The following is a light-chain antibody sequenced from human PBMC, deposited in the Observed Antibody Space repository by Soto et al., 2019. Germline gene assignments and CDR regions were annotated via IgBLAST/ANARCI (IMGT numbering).Light chain of an antibody. J-gene: IGKJ4*01. Sequence: EIVLTQSPCTLSLSPLERSTLPCRASQTVTSTFLTWYQQKPGQAPRLLIYGAFNRATGIPDRFIGGGSETDFTLTISRLEPEDFAVYYCQQFGGSRLTFGGGTKV. CDR2: GAF. CDR1: QTVTSTF. V-gene: IGKV3-20*01. CDR3: QQFGGSRLT.